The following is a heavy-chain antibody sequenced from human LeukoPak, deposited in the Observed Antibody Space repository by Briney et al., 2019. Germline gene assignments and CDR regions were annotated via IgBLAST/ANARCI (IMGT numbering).Heavy chain of an antibody. J-gene: IGHJ3*02. CDR3: ARDPIMITFGGVIAQNAFDI. CDR2: IYYSGGT. D-gene: IGHD3-16*02. Sequence: PSQTLSLTCTVSGGSISSGGYYWSWLRQHPGKGLEWIGYIYYSGGTYYNPSLKSRVTISVDTSKNQFSLKLSSVTAADTAVYYCARDPIMITFGGVIAQNAFDIWGQGTMVTVSS. CDR1: GGSISSGGYY. V-gene: IGHV4-31*03.